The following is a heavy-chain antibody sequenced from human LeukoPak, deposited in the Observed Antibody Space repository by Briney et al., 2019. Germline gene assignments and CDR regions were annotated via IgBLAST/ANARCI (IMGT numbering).Heavy chain of an antibody. J-gene: IGHJ5*02. V-gene: IGHV5-51*01. D-gene: IGHD2-15*01. Sequence: GASLQISCQASGSTFTTYWIGWVRPLPGRGLEWMGIIWPGDSDTKYSPSFQGHVTISADKSITTAYLQWSSLKASDTAIYYCVRHGGGYCRDSSCYLFGPWGQGTLVTVSS. CDR1: GSTFTTYW. CDR3: VRHGGGYCRDSSCYLFGP. CDR2: IWPGDSDT.